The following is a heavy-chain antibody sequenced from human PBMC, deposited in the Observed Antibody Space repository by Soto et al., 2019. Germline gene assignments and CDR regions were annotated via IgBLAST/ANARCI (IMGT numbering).Heavy chain of an antibody. CDR2: IIPILGIA. J-gene: IGHJ4*02. CDR1: GGTFSSYT. V-gene: IGHV1-69*02. D-gene: IGHD5-12*01. CDR3: ARGRGYSGYDYGTDY. Sequence: QVPLVQSGAEVKKPGSSVKVSCKASGGTFSSYTISWVRQAPGQGLEWMGRIIPILGIANYAQKFQGRVTITADKSTSTAYMELSSLRSEDTAVYYCARGRGYSGYDYGTDYWGQGTLVTVSS.